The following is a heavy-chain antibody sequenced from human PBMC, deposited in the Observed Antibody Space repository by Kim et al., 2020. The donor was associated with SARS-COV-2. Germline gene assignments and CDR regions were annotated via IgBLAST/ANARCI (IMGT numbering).Heavy chain of an antibody. J-gene: IGHJ6*02. CDR3: ARAGETDFDWLLRNYYYYGMDV. D-gene: IGHD3-9*01. V-gene: IGHV1-8*01. CDR1: GYTFTSYD. Sequence: ASVKVSCKASGYTFTSYDINWVRQATGQGLEWMGWMNPNSGNTGYAQKFQGRVTMTRNTSISTAYMELGSLRSEDTAVYYCARAGETDFDWLLRNYYYYGMDVWGQGTTVTVSS. CDR2: MNPNSGNT.